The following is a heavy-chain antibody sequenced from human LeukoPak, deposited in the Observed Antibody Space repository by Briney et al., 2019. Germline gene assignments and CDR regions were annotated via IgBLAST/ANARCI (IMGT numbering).Heavy chain of an antibody. CDR1: GFTFDDYG. V-gene: IGHV3-20*04. J-gene: IGHJ4*02. D-gene: IGHD5-12*01. Sequence: GGSLRLSCAASGFTFDDYGMSWVRQAPGKGLEWVSGINWNGGSTGYADSVKGRFTISRDNAKNSLYLQMNSLRAEDTALYYCARKKEYSGYDYPFDYWGQGTLVTVSS. CDR3: ARKKEYSGYDYPFDY. CDR2: INWNGGST.